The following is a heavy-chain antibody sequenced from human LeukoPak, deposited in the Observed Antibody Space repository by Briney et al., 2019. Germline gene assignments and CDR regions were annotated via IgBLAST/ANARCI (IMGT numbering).Heavy chain of an antibody. CDR2: VGDNTDT. J-gene: IGHJ4*02. CDR1: GFTFSTYA. V-gene: IGHV3-23*01. Sequence: PGGSLRLSCAAPGFTFSTYAFSWVQRAPGKGLEWVSIVGDNTDTHYADSVKGRFTISRDNSNNALYLQMNSLRAEDTATYFFAKSSGKSFPSSRVFDFWGQGTLVTVSS. D-gene: IGHD6-13*01. CDR3: AKSSGKSFPSSRVFDF.